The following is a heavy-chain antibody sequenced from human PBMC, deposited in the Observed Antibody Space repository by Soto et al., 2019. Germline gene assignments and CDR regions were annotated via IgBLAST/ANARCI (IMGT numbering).Heavy chain of an antibody. Sequence: SGGSLRLSCSASGFTFSNSAMHWVRQAPGKGLEYVSAISSSGGSTYYADSVKGRFTISRDNSKNTLYLQMSSLRVEDTAVYYCVKGYSSSWYVWFDYWGQGTLGTVSS. V-gene: IGHV3-64D*06. D-gene: IGHD6-13*01. CDR3: VKGYSSSWYVWFDY. J-gene: IGHJ4*02. CDR2: ISSSGGST. CDR1: GFTFSNSA.